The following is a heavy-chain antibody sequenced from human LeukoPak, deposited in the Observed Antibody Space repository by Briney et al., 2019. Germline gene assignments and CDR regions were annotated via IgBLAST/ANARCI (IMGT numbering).Heavy chain of an antibody. D-gene: IGHD3-10*01. CDR1: GGSFSGYY. V-gene: IGHV4-34*01. Sequence: SETLSLTCAVYGGSFSGYYWSWIRQPPGKGLEWIGEINHSGSTNYNPSLKRRVTISVDTSKNQFSLKLSSVTAADTAVYYCARRVEHAMVRGPFDYWGQGTLVTVSS. J-gene: IGHJ4*02. CDR2: INHSGST. CDR3: ARRVEHAMVRGPFDY.